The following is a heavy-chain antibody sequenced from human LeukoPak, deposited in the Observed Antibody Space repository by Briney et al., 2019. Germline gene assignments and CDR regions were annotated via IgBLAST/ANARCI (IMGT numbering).Heavy chain of an antibody. CDR3: AREMDSYTAMVYTLDY. Sequence: GASVKVSFTASGNTFTIYGISWVRQAPGQGLEWMGWISAYNGNTNYAQKLQGRVTMTTDTSTSTAYMELRSLRSDDTAVYYCAREMDSYTAMVYTLDYWGQGTLVTVSS. CDR1: GNTFTIYG. V-gene: IGHV1-18*04. J-gene: IGHJ4*02. D-gene: IGHD5-18*01. CDR2: ISAYNGNT.